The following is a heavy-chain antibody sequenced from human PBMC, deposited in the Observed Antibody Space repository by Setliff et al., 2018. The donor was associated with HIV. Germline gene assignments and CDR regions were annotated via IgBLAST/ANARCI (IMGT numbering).Heavy chain of an antibody. D-gene: IGHD5-18*01. J-gene: IGHJ3*02. CDR2: IRSKAYGGTT. Sequence: LRLSCTASGFTFGDYAMSWVRQAPGKGLEWGGFIRSKAYGGTTEYAASVKDRFTVSRDDSKSIAYLQINSLKTEDTAVYYCTRDKGYAFDIWGQGTMVTVSS. CDR3: TRDKGYAFDI. V-gene: IGHV3-49*04. CDR1: GFTFGDYA.